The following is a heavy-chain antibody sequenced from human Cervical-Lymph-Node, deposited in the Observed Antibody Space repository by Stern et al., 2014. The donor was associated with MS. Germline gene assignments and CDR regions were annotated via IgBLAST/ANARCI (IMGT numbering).Heavy chain of an antibody. V-gene: IGHV4-59*08. D-gene: IGHD4-23*01. CDR1: GDSISSYY. Sequence: QVQLQESGPGLVKPSETLSLTCTVSGDSISSYYWSWIRQPPGKGLEWIGHVYYSGTTYYNPSLTGRVTLSVDTSKKQFSLKLTSVPAADTAVYYCARLSTVVDYWGQGTLVTVSS. CDR3: ARLSTVVDY. CDR2: VYYSGTT. J-gene: IGHJ4*02.